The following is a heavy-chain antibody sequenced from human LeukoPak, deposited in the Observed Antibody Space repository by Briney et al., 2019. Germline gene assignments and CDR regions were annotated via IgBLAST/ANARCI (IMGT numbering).Heavy chain of an antibody. CDR2: ISSSSSYI. CDR3: ARTGVVVAALERGVANWFDP. D-gene: IGHD2-15*01. J-gene: IGHJ5*02. CDR1: GFTFSSYS. Sequence: GGSLRLSCAASGFTFSSYSINWVRQAPGKGLEWVSSISSSSSYIYYADSVKGRSTISRDNAKNSLYLQMNSLRAEDTAVYYCARTGVVVAALERGVANWFDPWGQGTLVTVSS. V-gene: IGHV3-21*01.